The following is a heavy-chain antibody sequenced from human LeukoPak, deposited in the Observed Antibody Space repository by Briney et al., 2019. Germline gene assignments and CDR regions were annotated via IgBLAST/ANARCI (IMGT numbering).Heavy chain of an antibody. D-gene: IGHD1-26*01. CDR2: ISYDGSNK. CDR3: ARVSPSSGSLIDY. J-gene: IGHJ4*02. V-gene: IGHV3-30-3*01. CDR1: GFTFSSYA. Sequence: GGSLRLSCAASGFTFSSYAMHWVRQAPGKGLEWVAVISYDGSNKYYADSVKGRFTISRDNSKNTLYLQMNSLRAEDTAVYYCARVSPSSGSLIDYWGQGTLVTVSS.